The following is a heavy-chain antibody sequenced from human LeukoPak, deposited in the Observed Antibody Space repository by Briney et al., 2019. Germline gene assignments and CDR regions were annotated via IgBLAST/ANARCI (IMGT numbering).Heavy chain of an antibody. Sequence: SETLSLTCTVSGGSISSSSYCWGWIRQPPGKGLEWIGSIYYSGSTYYNPSLKSRVTISVDTSKNQFSLKLSSVTAADTAVYYCVRAHHPGGWFDPWGQGTLVTVSS. D-gene: IGHD3-10*01. CDR2: IYYSGST. V-gene: IGHV4-39*01. J-gene: IGHJ5*02. CDR1: GGSISSSSYC. CDR3: VRAHHPGGWFDP.